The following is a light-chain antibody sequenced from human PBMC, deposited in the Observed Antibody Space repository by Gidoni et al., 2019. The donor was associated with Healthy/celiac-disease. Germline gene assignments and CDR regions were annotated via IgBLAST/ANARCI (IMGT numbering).Light chain of an antibody. CDR1: QSVLYSSNNKNY. V-gene: IGKV4-1*01. J-gene: IGKJ1*01. Sequence: DIVMTQSPDSLAESLGERATINCKSSQSVLYSSNNKNYLAWYQQKPGQPPKLLIYWASTRESGVPDRFSGSGSGTDFTLTISSLQAEDVAVYYCQQYYSTPGTFGQGTKVEIK. CDR3: QQYYSTPGT. CDR2: WAS.